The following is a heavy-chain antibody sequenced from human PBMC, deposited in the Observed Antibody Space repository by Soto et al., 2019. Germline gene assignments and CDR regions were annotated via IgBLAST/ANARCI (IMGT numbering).Heavy chain of an antibody. Sequence: SGPTLVNPTQTLTLTCTFSGFSLSTSGVSVGWIRQPPGKALEWLALIYWDDNERYSPSLKSRLTISKHTSERQVILTMTYMDPVDTATYYCVHRHSTGYYLGYFDYWGQGTLVTVSS. D-gene: IGHD3-22*01. CDR1: GFSLSTSGVS. V-gene: IGHV2-5*02. CDR3: VHRHSTGYYLGYFDY. CDR2: IYWDDNE. J-gene: IGHJ4*02.